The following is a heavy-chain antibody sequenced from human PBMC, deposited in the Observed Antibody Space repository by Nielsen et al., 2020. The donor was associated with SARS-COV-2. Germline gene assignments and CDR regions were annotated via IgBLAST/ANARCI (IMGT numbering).Heavy chain of an antibody. D-gene: IGHD5-18*01. V-gene: IGHV3-48*03. CDR2: ISSSGSTI. CDR1: GFTFSSYE. CDR3: ARDNRGRRIQLWLNYYGMDV. Sequence: GESLKISCAASGFTFSSYEMNWVRQAPGKGLEWVSYISSSGSTIYYADSVKGRFTISRDNAKNSLYLQMNSLRAEDTAVYYCARDNRGRRIQLWLNYYGMDVWGQGTTVTVSS. J-gene: IGHJ6*02.